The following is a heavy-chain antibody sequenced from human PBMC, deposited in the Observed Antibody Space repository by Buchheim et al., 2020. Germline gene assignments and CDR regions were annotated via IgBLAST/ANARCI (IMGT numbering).Heavy chain of an antibody. J-gene: IGHJ6*02. D-gene: IGHD6-6*01. CDR2: ISSSSSYI. CDR3: ARLEASNYYYYGMDV. V-gene: IGHV3-21*01. CDR1: GFTFSSYS. Sequence: EVQLVESGGGLVKPGGSLRLSCAASGFTFSSYSMNWVRQAPGKGLEWVSSISSSSSYIYYADSVKGRSTISRDNAKNSLYLQMNSLRAEDTAVYYCARLEASNYYYYGMDVWGQGTT.